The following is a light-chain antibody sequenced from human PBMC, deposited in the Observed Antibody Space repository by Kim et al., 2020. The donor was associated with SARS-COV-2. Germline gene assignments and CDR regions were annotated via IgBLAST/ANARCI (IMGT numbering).Light chain of an antibody. V-gene: IGLV3-19*01. Sequence: SSELTQDPAVSVALGQTVRITCQGDSLRSYYASWYQQTPGQAPVLVIYGKNNRPSGIPDRFSGSSSGNTASLTITGAQAEDEADYYCNSRDSSGNLVVFGGGTQLTVL. CDR3: NSRDSSGNLVV. J-gene: IGLJ2*01. CDR2: GKN. CDR1: SLRSYY.